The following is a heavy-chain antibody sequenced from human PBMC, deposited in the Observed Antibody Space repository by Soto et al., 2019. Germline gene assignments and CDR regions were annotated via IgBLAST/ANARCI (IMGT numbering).Heavy chain of an antibody. J-gene: IGHJ4*02. CDR2: ISGSGGST. V-gene: IGHV3-23*01. CDR3: AKAKGVDSDARTYYYDSSGRRLGFDY. D-gene: IGHD3-22*01. Sequence: HPGGSLRLSCAASGFTFSSYAMSWVRQAPGKGLEWVSAISGSGGSTYYADSVKGRFTISRDNSKNTLYLQMNSLRAEDTAVYYCAKAKGVDSDARTYYYDSSGRRLGFDYWGQGTLVTVSS. CDR1: GFTFSSYA.